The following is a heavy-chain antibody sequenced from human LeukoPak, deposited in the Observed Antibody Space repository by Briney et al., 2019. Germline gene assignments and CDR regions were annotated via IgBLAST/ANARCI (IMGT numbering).Heavy chain of an antibody. D-gene: IGHD7-27*01. CDR1: GGSISITNYY. V-gene: IGHV4-39*01. J-gene: IGHJ4*02. CDR3: ARHSAGDGIDY. Sequence: SETLSLTCTVSGGSISITNYYWAWIRQPPGKGLEYIRSIYYSGSTSYNPSLKSRVTISVDTSKNQFSLKVNSMTATDTAVFYCARHSAGDGIDYWGQGTLVTVSS. CDR2: IYYSGST.